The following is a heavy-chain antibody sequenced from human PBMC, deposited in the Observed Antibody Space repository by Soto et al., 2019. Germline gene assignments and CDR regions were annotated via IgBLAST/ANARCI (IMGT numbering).Heavy chain of an antibody. D-gene: IGHD4-17*01. CDR1: GFTFSSYG. V-gene: IGHV3-33*01. CDR3: ASDRYGDYVPYYYYGMDV. CDR2: IWYDGSNK. Sequence: QVQLVESGGGVVQPGRSLRLSCAASGFTFSSYGMHWVRQAPGKGLEWVAVIWYDGSNKYYADSVKGRFTISRDNSRNTLYLQMNSLRAEDTAVYYCASDRYGDYVPYYYYGMDVWGQGTTVTVSS. J-gene: IGHJ6*02.